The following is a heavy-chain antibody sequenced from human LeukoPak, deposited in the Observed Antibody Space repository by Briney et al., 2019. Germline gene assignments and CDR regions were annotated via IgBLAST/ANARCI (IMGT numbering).Heavy chain of an antibody. J-gene: IGHJ4*02. CDR1: GGSISSGSYY. D-gene: IGHD6-19*01. CDR2: IYTSGST. V-gene: IGHV4-61*02. CDR3: ARVWPTSGIAVAGAFDY. Sequence: PSETLSLTCTVSGGSISSGSYYWSWIRQPAGKGLEWIGRIYTSGSTNYNPSLKSRVTISVDTSKNQFSLKLSSVTAADTAVYYCARVWPTSGIAVAGAFDYWGQGTLVTVSS.